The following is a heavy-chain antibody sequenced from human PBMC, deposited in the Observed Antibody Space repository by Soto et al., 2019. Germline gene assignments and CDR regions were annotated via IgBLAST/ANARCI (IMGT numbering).Heavy chain of an antibody. CDR3: ARPHGDPLDY. V-gene: IGHV4-39*01. Sequence: QLQLQESGPGLVKPSETLSLTCTVSGGSISSSSYYWGWIRQPPGKGLDWIGSISYSRSTYYNPSLKSRATVSVDTSKNQFSLELTSVTAADTAVYYCARPHGDPLDYWGQGTLVTVSS. D-gene: IGHD4-17*01. CDR1: GGSISSSSYY. J-gene: IGHJ4*02. CDR2: ISYSRST.